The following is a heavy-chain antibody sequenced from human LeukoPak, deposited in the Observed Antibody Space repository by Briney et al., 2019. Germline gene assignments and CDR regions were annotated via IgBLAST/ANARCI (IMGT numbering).Heavy chain of an antibody. CDR1: GFTFSDDY. CDR3: ARVMRWELHGGLDY. Sequence: GGSLRLSCAPSGFTFSDDYMSWIRHAPRKGLEWVSYISSSGSTIYYADSVKGRFTVSRDNAKNSLYLQMNSLRAEDTAAYYCARVMRWELHGGLDYWGQGTLVTVSS. CDR2: ISSSGSTI. V-gene: IGHV3-11*01. D-gene: IGHD1-26*01. J-gene: IGHJ4*02.